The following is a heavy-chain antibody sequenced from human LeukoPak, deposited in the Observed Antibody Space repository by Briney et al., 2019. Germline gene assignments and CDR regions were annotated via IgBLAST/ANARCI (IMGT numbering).Heavy chain of an antibody. J-gene: IGHJ4*02. CDR1: GFSFSDYY. Sequence: GGSLRLSCAASGFSFSDYYMNWIRQAPGKGLKWVSYISGSSSYTNYADSVKGRFTISRDNAKNSLYLQMNSLRAEDTAVYYCARISGSGSYYGPFDYWGQGTLVTVSS. CDR3: ARISGSGSYYGPFDY. V-gene: IGHV3-11*03. CDR2: ISGSSSYT. D-gene: IGHD3-10*01.